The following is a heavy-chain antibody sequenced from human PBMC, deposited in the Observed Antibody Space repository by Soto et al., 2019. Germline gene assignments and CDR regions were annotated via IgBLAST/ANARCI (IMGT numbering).Heavy chain of an antibody. Sequence: SETLSLTCTVSGGSISSSSYYWGWIRQPPGKGLEWIGSIYYSGSTYYNPSLKSRVTISVDTSKNQFSLKLSSVTAADTAMYYCARRGLWFGELNWFDPWGQGTLVTVSS. CDR3: ARRGLWFGELNWFDP. J-gene: IGHJ5*02. D-gene: IGHD3-10*01. V-gene: IGHV4-39*01. CDR1: GGSISSSSYY. CDR2: IYYSGST.